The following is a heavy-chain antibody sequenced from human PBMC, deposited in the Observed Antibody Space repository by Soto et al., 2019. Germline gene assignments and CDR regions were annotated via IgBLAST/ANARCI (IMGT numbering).Heavy chain of an antibody. D-gene: IGHD3-9*01. CDR3: AREWTGYSAFDI. J-gene: IGHJ3*02. Sequence: ASVKVSCKASGYTFSGYYMHWVRQAPGQGLEWMGWINPKSGGTKYVQKFQGRVTMTRDTSSNTVYMDLSRLTSDDTAVYYCAREWTGYSAFDIWGKGTRVTVSS. CDR2: INPKSGGT. V-gene: IGHV1-2*02. CDR1: GYTFSGYY.